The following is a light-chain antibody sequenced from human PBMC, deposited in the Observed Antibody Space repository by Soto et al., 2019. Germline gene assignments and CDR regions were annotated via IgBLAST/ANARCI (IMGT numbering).Light chain of an antibody. CDR1: SSNIGNNY. J-gene: IGLJ1*01. V-gene: IGLV1-51*01. CDR2: DNN. Sequence: QYMRTHPPSVSSAPGHKVTISCSGSSSNIGNNYVSWYQQLPGTAPKLLIYDNNKRPSGIPDRFSGSKSGTSATLGITGLQTGDEADYCCGTWDSSLSAGVFGTGTKVTVL. CDR3: GTWDSSLSAGV.